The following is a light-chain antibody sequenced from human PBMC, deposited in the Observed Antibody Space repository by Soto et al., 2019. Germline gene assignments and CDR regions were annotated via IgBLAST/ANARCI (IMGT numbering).Light chain of an antibody. CDR2: KAS. CDR1: QSISSW. CDR3: QQYNTYPYT. V-gene: IGKV1-5*03. J-gene: IGKJ2*01. Sequence: DIQMTQSPSTLSASEGDRVTITCRASQSISSWLAWYQQKPGKAPKLLIQKASSLEGGVPSRFSGSGSGTEFTLTISSVQTDDFATSDCQQYNTYPYTFGQGTKLEIK.